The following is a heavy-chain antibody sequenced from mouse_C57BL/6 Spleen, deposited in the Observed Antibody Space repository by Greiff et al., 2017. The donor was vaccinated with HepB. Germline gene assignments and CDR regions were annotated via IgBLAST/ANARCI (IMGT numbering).Heavy chain of an antibody. CDR2: ISSGGSYT. CDR1: GFTFSSYG. Sequence: EVHLVESGGDLVKPGGSLKLSCAASGFTFSSYGMSWVRQTPDKRLEWVATISSGGSYTYYPDSVKGRFTISRDNAKNTLYLQMSSLKSEDTAMYYCALYGSSYGAMDYWGQGTSVTVSS. CDR3: ALYGSSYGAMDY. V-gene: IGHV5-6*01. D-gene: IGHD1-1*01. J-gene: IGHJ4*01.